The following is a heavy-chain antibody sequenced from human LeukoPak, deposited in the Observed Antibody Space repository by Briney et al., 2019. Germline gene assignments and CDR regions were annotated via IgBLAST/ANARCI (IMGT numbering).Heavy chain of an antibody. CDR2: IKQDGSEK. CDR3: ARPAHYYGSGSSLNWFDP. J-gene: IGHJ5*02. Sequence: GGSLRLSCAASGFTFNTYWMSWVRQAPGKGLEWVANIKQDGSEKYYVDSVKGRFTISRDNAKNSLYLQMNSLRAEDTAVYYCARPAHYYGSGSSLNWFDPWGQGTLVTVSS. D-gene: IGHD3-10*01. CDR1: GFTFNTYW. V-gene: IGHV3-7*01.